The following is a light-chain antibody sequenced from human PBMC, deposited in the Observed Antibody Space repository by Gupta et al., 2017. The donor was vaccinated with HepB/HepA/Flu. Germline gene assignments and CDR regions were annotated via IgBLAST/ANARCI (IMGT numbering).Light chain of an antibody. CDR1: SSDVGRYRY. V-gene: IGLV2-14*03. Sequence: QSALTQPASVSGSPGQSITISCTGASSDVGRYRYVSWYQQHPGKAPKLIIYHVSDRPPGVSNRFSGSKSGNTASLTISGLQPEDEAHYYCSSFTGTSTDVVFGGGTKLTVL. CDR3: SSFTGTSTDVV. CDR2: HVS. J-gene: IGLJ2*01.